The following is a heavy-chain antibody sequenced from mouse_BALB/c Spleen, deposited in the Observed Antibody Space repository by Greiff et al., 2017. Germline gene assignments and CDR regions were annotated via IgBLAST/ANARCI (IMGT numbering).Heavy chain of an antibody. CDR3: ARAYDYEEGAMDY. CDR2: ISDGGSYT. Sequence: EVMLVESGGGLVKPGGSLKLSCAASGFTFSDYYMYWVRQTPEKRLEWVATISDGGSYTYYPDSVKGRFTISRDNAKNNLYLQMSSLKSEDTAMYYCARAYDYEEGAMDYWGQGTSVTVSS. V-gene: IGHV5-4*02. J-gene: IGHJ4*01. D-gene: IGHD2-4*01. CDR1: GFTFSDYY.